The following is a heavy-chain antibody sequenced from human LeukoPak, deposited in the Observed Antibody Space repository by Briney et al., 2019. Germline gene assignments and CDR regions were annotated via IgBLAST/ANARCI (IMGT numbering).Heavy chain of an antibody. CDR3: ARRNYYDSGGHIAYHFDY. CDR1: GYSFTTYW. D-gene: IGHD3-22*01. V-gene: IGHV5-51*01. CDR2: IYPGDSDT. J-gene: IGHJ4*02. Sequence: GESLKISCKGSGYSFTTYWIGWVRQMPGKGLEWMGIIYPGDSDTRYSPSFQGQVTISADKSISTAYLQWSSLKASDTAMYYCARRNYYDSGGHIAYHFDYWGQGTLVTVSS.